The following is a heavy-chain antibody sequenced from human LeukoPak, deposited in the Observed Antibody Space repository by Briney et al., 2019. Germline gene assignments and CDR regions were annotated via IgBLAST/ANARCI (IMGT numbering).Heavy chain of an antibody. Sequence: GASVKFSCKASGYTSTSYGISWVRQAPGQGLEWMGWISAYNGNTNYAQKLQGRVTMTTDTSTSTAYMELRSLRSDDTAVYYCATSAWGAGTPAFGYWGQGTLVSVSS. CDR3: ATSAWGAGTPAFGY. CDR2: ISAYNGNT. CDR1: GYTSTSYG. V-gene: IGHV1-18*01. D-gene: IGHD1-1*01. J-gene: IGHJ4*02.